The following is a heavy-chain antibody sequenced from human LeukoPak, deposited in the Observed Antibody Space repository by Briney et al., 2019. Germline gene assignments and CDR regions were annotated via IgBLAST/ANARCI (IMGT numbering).Heavy chain of an antibody. J-gene: IGHJ4*02. D-gene: IGHD2-15*01. CDR2: IYHSGST. V-gene: IGHV4-38-2*02. CDR1: GYSISSGYY. Sequence: SETLSLTCTVSGYSISSGYYWGWIRQPPGKGLEWIGSIYHSGSTYYNPSLKSRVTISVDTSKNQFSLKLSSVTAADTAVYYCARDGPHCSGGSCYSAYWGQGTLVTVSS. CDR3: ARDGPHCSGGSCYSAY.